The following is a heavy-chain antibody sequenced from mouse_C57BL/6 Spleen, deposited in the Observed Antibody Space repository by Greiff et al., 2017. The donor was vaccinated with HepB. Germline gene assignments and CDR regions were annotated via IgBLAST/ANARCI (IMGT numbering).Heavy chain of an antibody. Sequence: VQLQQSGAELARPGASVKLSCKASGYTFTSYGISWVKQRTGQGLEWIGEIYPRSGNTYYNEKFKGKATLTADKSSSTAYMELRSLTSEDSAVYFCARSLLLRYPFAYWGQGTLVTVSA. J-gene: IGHJ3*01. CDR3: ARSLLLRYPFAY. V-gene: IGHV1-81*01. CDR1: GYTFTSYG. D-gene: IGHD1-1*01. CDR2: IYPRSGNT.